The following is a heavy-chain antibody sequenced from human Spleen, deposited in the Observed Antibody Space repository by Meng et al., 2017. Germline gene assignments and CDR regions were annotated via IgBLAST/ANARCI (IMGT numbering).Heavy chain of an antibody. V-gene: IGHV5-51*01. CDR1: GYSFMNYW. J-gene: IGHJ6*02. CDR2: MYSGDSDI. CDR3: ARQSDYYYYGMDV. Sequence: KVSCKASGYSFMNYWIGWVRQMPGKGLEWMAIMYSGDSDIRYSPSFQGQVTISADESITTAYLQWSSLRASDTAMYYCARQSDYYYYGMDVWGQGTMVTVSS.